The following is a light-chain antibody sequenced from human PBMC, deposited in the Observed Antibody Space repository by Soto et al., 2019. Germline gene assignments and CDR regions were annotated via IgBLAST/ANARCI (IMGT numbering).Light chain of an antibody. J-gene: IGKJ1*01. CDR1: QSVNSN. V-gene: IGKV3-15*01. CDR2: DTS. Sequence: EVVMTPSPAALSVSPGKRVTLSCRASQSVNSNLAWYQQKAGQAPRLLIYDTSTRATGIPARFSGSGSGTDFTLAISGLQFEDFAVYYCQPYYNWPRTFGQGTKVDI. CDR3: QPYYNWPRT.